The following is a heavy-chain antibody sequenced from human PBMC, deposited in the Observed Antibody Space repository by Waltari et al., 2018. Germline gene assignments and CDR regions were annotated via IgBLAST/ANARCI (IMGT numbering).Heavy chain of an antibody. J-gene: IGHJ4*02. Sequence: QMQLQESGPGLVKPSGTLSLTCPVSGDSRSSSDWWSWVRQTPEKGLEWIGQIQRSGRTHYNPSFESRVTISIDTSKNQFSLKVTSTTAADTAVYYCARDRGRGIYLDSWGRGTLVTVSP. D-gene: IGHD2-15*01. V-gene: IGHV4-4*02. CDR3: ARDRGRGIYLDS. CDR2: IQRSGRT. CDR1: GDSRSSSDW.